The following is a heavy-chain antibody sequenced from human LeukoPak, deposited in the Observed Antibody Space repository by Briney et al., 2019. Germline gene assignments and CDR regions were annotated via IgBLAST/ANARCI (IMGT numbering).Heavy chain of an antibody. V-gene: IGHV1-18*04. CDR1: GYTFTDSY. Sequence: ASVKVSCKASGYTFTDSYMHWVRQAPGQGLEWMGWISAYNGNTNYAQKLQGRVTMTTDTSTSTAYMELRSLRSDDTAVYYCARGEFDNWFDPWGQGTLVTVSS. CDR3: ARGEFDNWFDP. J-gene: IGHJ5*02. CDR2: ISAYNGNT.